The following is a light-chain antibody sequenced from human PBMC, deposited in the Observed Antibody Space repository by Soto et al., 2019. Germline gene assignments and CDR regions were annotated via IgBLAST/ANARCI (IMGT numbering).Light chain of an antibody. CDR1: QSVSSN. CDR3: QQYQKXPLT. Sequence: EIVMTQSPATLSVSPGEIATLSCRASQSVSSNLACYQQKPGQAPRLLIYVASTRATGIPAMFSGSGSGTELILTIRSLQSEDFAVYYGQQYQKXPLTVGGGTKV. CDR2: VAS. J-gene: IGKJ4*01. V-gene: IGKV3-15*01.